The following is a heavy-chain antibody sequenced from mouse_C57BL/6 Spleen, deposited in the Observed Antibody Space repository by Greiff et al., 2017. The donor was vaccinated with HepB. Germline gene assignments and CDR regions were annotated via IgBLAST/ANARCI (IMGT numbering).Heavy chain of an antibody. D-gene: IGHD2-1*01. Sequence: EVQLQQSGPELVKPGASVKISCKASGYTFTDYYMNWVKQSHGKSLEWIGDINPNNGGTSYNQKFKGKATLTVDKSSSTAYMELRSLTSEDSAVYYCARRGIYYGIHYAMDYWGQGTSVTVSS. CDR3: ARRGIYYGIHYAMDY. J-gene: IGHJ4*01. CDR1: GYTFTDYY. CDR2: INPNNGGT. V-gene: IGHV1-26*01.